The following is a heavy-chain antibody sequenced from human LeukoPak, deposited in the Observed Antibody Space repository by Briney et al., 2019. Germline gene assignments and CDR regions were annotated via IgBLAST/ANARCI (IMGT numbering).Heavy chain of an antibody. J-gene: IGHJ4*02. CDR2: IYPGDADT. D-gene: IGHD6-13*01. V-gene: IGHV5-51*01. CDR3: ARHGDIAAATFEY. CDR1: GYSFTNYW. Sequence: GESLKISCKGSGYSFTNYWIGWVRQMSGKGLEWMGIIYPGDADTRYSPSFQGQVTISADKSISTAYLQWSSLKASDTAMYYCARHGDIAAATFEYWGQGNLVTVSS.